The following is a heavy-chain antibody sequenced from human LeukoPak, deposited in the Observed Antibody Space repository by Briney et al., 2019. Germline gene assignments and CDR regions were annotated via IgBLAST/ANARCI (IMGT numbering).Heavy chain of an antibody. Sequence: PGGSLRLSCAASGFTFSSYNMDWVRQAPGKGLEWVAVISYDGTNKYYADSVKGRFTISRDNSKNTMYLQMNSLRAEDTAMYYCARAPMSYDSSGFGGAFDIWGQGTMVTVSS. CDR2: ISYDGTNK. J-gene: IGHJ3*02. V-gene: IGHV3-30-3*01. CDR1: GFTFSSYN. CDR3: ARAPMSYDSSGFGGAFDI. D-gene: IGHD3-22*01.